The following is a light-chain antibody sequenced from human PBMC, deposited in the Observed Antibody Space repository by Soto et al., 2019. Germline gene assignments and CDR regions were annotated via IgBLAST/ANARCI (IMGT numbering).Light chain of an antibody. V-gene: IGKV3-20*01. Sequence: DIVLTPSPATLSLSPGERSTLCCRASQILXSYLAWYQPKPSQAPRLLIXAPSSRATGIPERFVGSGSGKDFTLTINRLEPEDFAVYYCHQYGSSPSRTFGQGTRLEIK. CDR1: QILXSY. CDR2: APS. J-gene: IGKJ5*01. CDR3: HQYGSSPSRT.